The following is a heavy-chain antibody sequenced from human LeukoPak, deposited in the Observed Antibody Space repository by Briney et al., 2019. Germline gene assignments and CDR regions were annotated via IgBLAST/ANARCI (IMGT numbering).Heavy chain of an antibody. CDR1: GFTFSSYA. CDR2: ISGSGGST. D-gene: IGHD3-10*01. Sequence: GGSLRLSCATSGFTFSSYAMSWVRQAPGKGLEWVSAISGSGGSTYYADSVKGRFTISRDNSKNTLYLQMNSLRAEDTAVYYCAMKYGSGSYYIWGQGTLVTVSS. CDR3: AMKYGSGSYYI. J-gene: IGHJ4*02. V-gene: IGHV3-23*01.